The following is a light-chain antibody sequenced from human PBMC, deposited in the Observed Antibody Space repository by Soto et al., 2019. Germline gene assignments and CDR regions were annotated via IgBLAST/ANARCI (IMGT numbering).Light chain of an antibody. J-gene: IGKJ1*01. CDR3: QHYYSIPWT. Sequence: DIVMTQSPDSLAVSLGERATINCKSSQSVFSNSSNKNCIAWYQQKSGQPPKLLIYWASSRESGVPDRFSGGGSGTDFTLTISSLQAEDGATYYCQHYYSIPWTFGQGTRVEIK. V-gene: IGKV4-1*01. CDR2: WAS. CDR1: QSVFSNSSNKNC.